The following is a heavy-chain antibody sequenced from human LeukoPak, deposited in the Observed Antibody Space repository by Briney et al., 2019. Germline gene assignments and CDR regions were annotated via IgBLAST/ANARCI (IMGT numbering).Heavy chain of an antibody. CDR2: IIPIFGTA. Sequence: SVKVSCKASGGTFSSYAISWVRQAPGQGLEWMGGIIPIFGTANYAQKFQGRVTITADESTSTVYMELSSLRSEDTAVYYCARDRGYGDYVSDYWGQGTLVTVSS. J-gene: IGHJ4*02. CDR1: GGTFSSYA. D-gene: IGHD4-17*01. V-gene: IGHV1-69*13. CDR3: ARDRGYGDYVSDY.